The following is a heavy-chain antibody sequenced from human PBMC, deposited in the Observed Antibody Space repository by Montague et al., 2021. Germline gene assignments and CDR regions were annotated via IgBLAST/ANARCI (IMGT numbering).Heavy chain of an antibody. CDR2: IYYIGST. D-gene: IGHD6-13*01. J-gene: IGHJ3*02. V-gene: IGHV4-59*08. Sequence: SETLSLTCTVSGGSISAYYWSWIRQPPGKGLEWIGYIYYIGSTNYNPSLKSRVTVSVDTSKNQFSLKLSSVTAADTAVYYCARHGVSSWYRELDGFDIWSQGTMVIVSS. CDR3: ARHGVSSWYRELDGFDI. CDR1: GGSISAYY.